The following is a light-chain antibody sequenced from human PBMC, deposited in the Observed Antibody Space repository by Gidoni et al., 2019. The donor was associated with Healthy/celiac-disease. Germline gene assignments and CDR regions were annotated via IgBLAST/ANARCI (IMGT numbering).Light chain of an antibody. J-gene: IGLJ3*02. V-gene: IGLV2-11*01. CDR1: SSDVGGYNY. CDR2: DVS. CDR3: CSYAGSYTFWV. Sequence: QSALPQPRSVSGSPGPSVTISCTGTSSDVGGYNYVSWYQQHPGKAPKLMIYDVSTRPSGVPDRFSGSKSGNTASLTISGLQAEDEADYYCCSYAGSYTFWVFGGGTKLTVL.